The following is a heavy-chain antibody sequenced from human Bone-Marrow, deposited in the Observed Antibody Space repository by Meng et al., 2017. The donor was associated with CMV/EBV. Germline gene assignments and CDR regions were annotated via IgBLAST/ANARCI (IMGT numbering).Heavy chain of an antibody. Sequence: ASVKVSCKASGYTFTGYYMHWVRQAPGQGLEWMGWINPNSGGTNYAQKFQGRVTMTRDTSISTAYMELSRLRSEDTAVYYCARANSSSWYGGDYYYYGMDVWGQGTTVTVSS. J-gene: IGHJ6*02. D-gene: IGHD6-13*01. V-gene: IGHV1-2*02. CDR1: GYTFTGYY. CDR3: ARANSSSWYGGDYYYYGMDV. CDR2: INPNSGGT.